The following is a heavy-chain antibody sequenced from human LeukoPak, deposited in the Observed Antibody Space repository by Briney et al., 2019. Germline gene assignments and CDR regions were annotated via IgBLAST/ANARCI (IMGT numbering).Heavy chain of an antibody. CDR2: IYHSGST. V-gene: IGHV4-38-2*02. CDR1: GYSISSGYY. D-gene: IGHD2-2*01. CDR3: ARAPDARIVVVPAAIGPWFDP. Sequence: PSETLSLTXTVSGYSISSGYYWGWIRKPPGKGLEWIGSIYHSGSTYYNPSLKSRVTISVDTSKNQFSLKLSSVTAADTAVYYCARAPDARIVVVPAAIGPWFDPWGQGTLVTVSS. J-gene: IGHJ5*02.